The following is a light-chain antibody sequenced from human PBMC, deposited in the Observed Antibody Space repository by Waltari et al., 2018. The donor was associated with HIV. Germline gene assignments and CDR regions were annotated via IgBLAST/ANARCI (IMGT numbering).Light chain of an antibody. J-gene: IGLJ1*01. CDR3: CSYAGGNSYV. Sequence: QSALTQPASVSASPGQSITISCTGTSSDVGNYNVVSWYRQFPDKAPQLLIFEVNKRPSWVSNRFSGSKSGNSASLTIAGLLADDEADYYCCSYAGGNSYVFGTGTKVTVL. CDR2: EVN. CDR1: SSDVGNYNV. V-gene: IGLV2-23*02.